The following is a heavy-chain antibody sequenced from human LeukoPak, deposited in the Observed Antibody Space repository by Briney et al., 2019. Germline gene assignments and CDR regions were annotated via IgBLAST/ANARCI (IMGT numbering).Heavy chain of an antibody. V-gene: IGHV3-48*03. D-gene: IGHD4-17*01. CDR3: ARDGIDYVGALDAFDI. J-gene: IGHJ3*02. CDR1: GFTFSSYE. Sequence: PGGSLRLSCAASGFTFSSYEMNWVRQAPGKGLEWVSYISSSSSTIYYADSVKGRFTISRDNAKNSLYLQMNSLRAEDTAVYYCARDGIDYVGALDAFDIWGQGTMVTVSS. CDR2: ISSSSSTI.